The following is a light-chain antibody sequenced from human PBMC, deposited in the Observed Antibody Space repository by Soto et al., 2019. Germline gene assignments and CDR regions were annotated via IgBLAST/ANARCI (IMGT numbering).Light chain of an antibody. CDR1: QSIGTY. CDR2: AAS. V-gene: IGKV1-39*01. CDR3: QQSYTSIT. Sequence: DLQMTQSPSSLSASVRDRVTITCRASQSIGTYLNWYQQKPGKAPKLLIYAASNLQSGVPSRFSGSASGTDFTLTISSLQPEDFATYYCQQSYTSITFGQGTRLEIK. J-gene: IGKJ5*01.